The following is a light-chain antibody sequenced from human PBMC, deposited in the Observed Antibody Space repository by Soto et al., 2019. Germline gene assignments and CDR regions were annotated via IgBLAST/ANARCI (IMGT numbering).Light chain of an antibody. CDR1: QGIRTD. CDR3: QQYGSSLTWT. J-gene: IGKJ1*01. CDR2: GAS. V-gene: IGKV3-20*01. Sequence: EIVMTQSPATLSVSPGERATLSCRASQGIRTDLAWYQQTSGQGPRLLIYGASSRATGIPDRFSGSGSGTDFTLTISRLEPEDLAVYDCQQYGSSLTWTVGQGTKVDIK.